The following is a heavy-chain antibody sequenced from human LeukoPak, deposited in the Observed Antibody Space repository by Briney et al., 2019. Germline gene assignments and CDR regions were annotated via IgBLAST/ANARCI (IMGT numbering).Heavy chain of an antibody. J-gene: IGHJ2*01. V-gene: IGHV4-59*01. CDR2: VYYSGST. Sequence: SETLSLTCTVSGGSISSYYWQWIRQPPGNRLEWIGYVYYSGSTDYNPSLKSRVTISVDTSKNQFSLKLTSVTAADTAVYYCARGEPRIARPGAPPFNLWGRGTLVTVSS. CDR3: ARGEPRIARPGAPPFNL. CDR1: GGSISSYY. D-gene: IGHD6-13*01.